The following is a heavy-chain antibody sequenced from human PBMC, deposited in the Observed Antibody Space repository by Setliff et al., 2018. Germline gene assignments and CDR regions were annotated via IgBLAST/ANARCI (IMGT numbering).Heavy chain of an antibody. J-gene: IGHJ4*02. V-gene: IGHV1-18*01. Sequence: VASVKVSCKASGYTFTSYGISWVRQAPGQGLEWMGWISAYNGNTNYAQKLQGRVTMTTDTSTSTAYMELRSLRSDDTAVYYCARGPYSSGWYYFDYWGQGTLVTVSS. CDR3: ARGPYSSGWYYFDY. D-gene: IGHD6-19*01. CDR2: ISAYNGNT. CDR1: GYTFTSYG.